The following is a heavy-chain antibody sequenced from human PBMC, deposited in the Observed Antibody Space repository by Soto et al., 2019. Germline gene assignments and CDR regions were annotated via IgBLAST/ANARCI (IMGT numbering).Heavy chain of an antibody. D-gene: IGHD6-13*01. CDR1: GYTFTSYA. CDR2: INPNSGGT. J-gene: IGHJ6*02. CDR3: AGSQLEGHYYYYGMDV. Sequence: GASVKVSCKASGYTFTSYAMHWVRQAPGQGLEWMGWINPNSGGTNYAQKFQGWVTMTRDTSISTAYMELSRLRSDDTAVYYCAGSQLEGHYYYYGMDVWGQGTTVTVSS. V-gene: IGHV1-2*04.